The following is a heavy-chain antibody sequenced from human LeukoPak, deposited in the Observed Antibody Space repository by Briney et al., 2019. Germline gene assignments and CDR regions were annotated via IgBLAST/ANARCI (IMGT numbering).Heavy chain of an antibody. Sequence: SETLSLTCTVSGGSISSGDYYWSWIRQPPGKGLEWIGYIYYSGSTYYNPSLKSRVTISVDTSKNQFSLKLSSVTAADTAVYYCARAPGDYCSSTSCYGGLDYWGQGTLVTVSS. J-gene: IGHJ4*02. CDR1: GGSISSGDYY. CDR3: ARAPGDYCSSTSCYGGLDY. D-gene: IGHD2-2*01. CDR2: IYYSGST. V-gene: IGHV4-30-4*01.